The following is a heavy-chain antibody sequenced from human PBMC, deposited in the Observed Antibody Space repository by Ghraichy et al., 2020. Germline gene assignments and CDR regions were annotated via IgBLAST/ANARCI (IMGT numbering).Heavy chain of an antibody. CDR1: GFTFSSYA. CDR3: AKPVRLWSPFDY. J-gene: IGHJ4*02. V-gene: IGHV3-23*01. CDR2: ISGSGGST. D-gene: IGHD5-18*01. Sequence: GSLRLSCAASGFTFSSYAMSWVRQAPGKGLEWGSAISGSGGSTYYADSVKGRFTISRDNSKNTLYLQMNSLRAEDTAVYYCAKPVRLWSPFDYWGQGTLVTVSS.